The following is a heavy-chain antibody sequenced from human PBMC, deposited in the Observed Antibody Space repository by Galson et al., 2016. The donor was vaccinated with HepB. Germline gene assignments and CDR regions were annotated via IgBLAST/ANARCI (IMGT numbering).Heavy chain of an antibody. CDR2: MSGYSGST. Sequence: SVKVSCKASGYTFTSYGISWVRQAPGQGLEWMGCMSGYSGSTDYEKKFKGRVSMTRDTSTNTAYMELRSLRSDDTAIYYCARAWTSRPSTRQTDHFDYWGQGTLVTVSS. CDR1: GYTFTSYG. J-gene: IGHJ4*02. CDR3: ARAWTSRPSTRQTDHFDY. D-gene: IGHD1-1*01. V-gene: IGHV1-18*01.